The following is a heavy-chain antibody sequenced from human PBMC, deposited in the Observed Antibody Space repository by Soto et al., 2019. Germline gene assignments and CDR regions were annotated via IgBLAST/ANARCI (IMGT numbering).Heavy chain of an antibody. J-gene: IGHJ6*04. CDR1: GGSISSSSYY. CDR2: IYYSGST. D-gene: IGHD4-17*01. Sequence: SETLSLTCTVSGGSISSSSYYWGWIRQPPGKGLEWIGSIYYSGSTYYNPSLKGRVTISVDTSKNQFSLKLSSVTAADTAVYYCARHAVGCTVTPYYPMDVWGKGTTVTVSS. CDR3: ARHAVGCTVTPYYPMDV. V-gene: IGHV4-39*01.